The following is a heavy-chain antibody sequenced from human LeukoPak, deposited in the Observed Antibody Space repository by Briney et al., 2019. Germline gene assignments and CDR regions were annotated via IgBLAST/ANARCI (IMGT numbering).Heavy chain of an antibody. D-gene: IGHD1-26*01. CDR2: IIPIFGTA. J-gene: IGHJ4*02. V-gene: IGHV1-69*13. Sequence: ASVKVSCKASGGTFSSYAISWVRQAPGQGLEWKGGIIPIFGTANYAQKFQGRVTITADESTSTAYMELSSLRSEDTAVYYCARDAPYSGSYYASSYWGQGTLVTVSS. CDR1: GGTFSSYA. CDR3: ARDAPYSGSYYASSY.